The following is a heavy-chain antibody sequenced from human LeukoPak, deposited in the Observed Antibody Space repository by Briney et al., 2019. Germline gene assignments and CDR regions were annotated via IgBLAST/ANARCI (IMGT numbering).Heavy chain of an antibody. D-gene: IGHD3-22*01. CDR3: ARGPSSYYDSSGYSGRYYFDY. CDR1: GGSFSGYY. Sequence: SETLSLTCAVYGGSFSGYYWSWIRQPPGKGLEWIGEINHSGSTNYNPSLKSRVTISVDTSKNQFSLKLSSVTAADTAVYYCARGPSSYYDSSGYSGRYYFDYWGQGTLVTVPS. V-gene: IGHV4-34*01. J-gene: IGHJ4*02. CDR2: INHSGST.